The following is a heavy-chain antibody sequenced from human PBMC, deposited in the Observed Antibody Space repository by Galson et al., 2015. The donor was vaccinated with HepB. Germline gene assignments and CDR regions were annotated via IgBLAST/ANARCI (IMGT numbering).Heavy chain of an antibody. J-gene: IGHJ2*01. D-gene: IGHD4-23*01. CDR3: ARDDDYGGSLTHWYFDL. V-gene: IGHV3-74*01. CDR2: INSDGSST. Sequence: SLRLSCAASGFTFSSYWMHWVRQAPGKGLVWVSRINSDGSSTSYADSVKGRFTISRDNAKNTLYLQMNSLRAEDTAVYYCARDDDYGGSLTHWYFDLWGRGTLVTVSS. CDR1: GFTFSSYW.